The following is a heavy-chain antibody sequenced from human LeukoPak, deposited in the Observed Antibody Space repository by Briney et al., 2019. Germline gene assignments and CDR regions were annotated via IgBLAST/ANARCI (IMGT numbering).Heavy chain of an antibody. D-gene: IGHD3-16*02. CDR3: ASQMITFGGVIVGFDY. CDR1: GGSISSSSYY. V-gene: IGHV4-39*01. J-gene: IGHJ4*02. CDR2: IYYSGST. Sequence: SETLSLTCTVSGGSISSSSYYWGWIHQPPGKGLEWTGSIYYSGSTYYNPSLKSRVTISVDTSKNQFSLKLSSVTAADTAVYYCASQMITFGGVIVGFDYWGQGTLVTVSS.